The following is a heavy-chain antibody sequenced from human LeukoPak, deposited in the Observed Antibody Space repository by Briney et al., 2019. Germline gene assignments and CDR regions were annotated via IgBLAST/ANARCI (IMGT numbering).Heavy chain of an antibody. CDR2: ISSDGRTT. V-gene: IGHV3-74*01. Sequence: PGGSLRLSCAASGFTFSHNWMHWVRRAPGKGLVWVSRISSDGRTTHYADSVKGRFTISRDSAKNTLFLQMNDLRADDTAVYYCLGYYSGSPNWGQGTLVTVSS. J-gene: IGHJ4*02. CDR3: LGYYSGSPN. CDR1: GFTFSHNW. D-gene: IGHD3-10*01.